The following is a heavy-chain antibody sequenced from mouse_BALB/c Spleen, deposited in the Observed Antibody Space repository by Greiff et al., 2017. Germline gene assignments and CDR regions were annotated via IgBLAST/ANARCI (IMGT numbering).Heavy chain of an antibody. CDR3: ARDTADY. J-gene: IGHJ2*01. CDR2: IRNKANGYTT. CDR1: GFTFTDYY. V-gene: IGHV7-3*02. Sequence: EVNVVESGGGLVQPGGSLRLSCATSGFTFTDYYMSWVRQPPGKALEWLGFIRNKANGYTTEYSASVKGRFTISRDNSQSILYLQMNTLRAEDSATYYCARDTADYWGQGTTLTVSS.